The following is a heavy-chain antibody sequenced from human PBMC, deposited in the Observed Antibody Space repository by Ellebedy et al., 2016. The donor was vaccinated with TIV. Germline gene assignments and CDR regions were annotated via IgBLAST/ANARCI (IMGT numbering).Heavy chain of an antibody. Sequence: PGGSLRLSCAASGFTFSSYGMHWVRQAPGKGLEWVAVISYEGSKKYYADSVKGRFTISRDNSKNTLFLKMNSMRADDTAVYYCARPMTTVMDYYYGMDVWGQGTTVTVSS. D-gene: IGHD4-17*01. CDR1: GFTFSSYG. J-gene: IGHJ6*02. CDR2: ISYEGSKK. V-gene: IGHV3-30*03. CDR3: ARPMTTVMDYYYGMDV.